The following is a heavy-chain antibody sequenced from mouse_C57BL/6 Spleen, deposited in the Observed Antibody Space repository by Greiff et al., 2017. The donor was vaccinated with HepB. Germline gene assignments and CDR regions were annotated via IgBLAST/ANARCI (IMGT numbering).Heavy chain of an antibody. CDR1: GYAFSSSW. CDR2: IYPGDGDT. Sequence: VKLMESGPELVKPGASVKISCKASGYAFSSSWMNWVKQRPGKGLEWIGRIYPGDGDTNYNGKFKGKATLTADKSSSTAYMQLSSLTSEDSAVYFCARRGLLYYAMDYWGQGTSVTVSS. D-gene: IGHD2-13*01. CDR3: ARRGLLYYAMDY. J-gene: IGHJ4*01. V-gene: IGHV1-82*01.